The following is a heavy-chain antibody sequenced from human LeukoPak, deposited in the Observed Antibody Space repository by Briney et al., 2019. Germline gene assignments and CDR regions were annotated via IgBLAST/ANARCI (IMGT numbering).Heavy chain of an antibody. J-gene: IGHJ4*02. CDR3: ARTEFDDILTGYIDY. CDR1: GFTVSSNY. CDR2: IYYSGST. D-gene: IGHD3-9*01. Sequence: PGGSLRLSCAASGFTVSSNYMSWVRQAPGKGLEWIGSIYYSGSTYYNPSLKSRVTISVDTSKNQFSLKLSSVTAADTAVYYCARTEFDDILTGYIDYWGQGTLVTVSS. V-gene: IGHV4-39*07.